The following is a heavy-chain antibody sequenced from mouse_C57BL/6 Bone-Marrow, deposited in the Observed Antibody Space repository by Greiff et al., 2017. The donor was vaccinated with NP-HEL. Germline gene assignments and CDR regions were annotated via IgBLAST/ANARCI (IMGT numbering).Heavy chain of an antibody. Sequence: EVQGVESGGGLVKPGGSLKLSCAASGFTFSSYAMSWVRQTPEKRLEWVATISDGGSYTYYPDNVKGRFTISRDNAKNNLYLQMSHLKSEDTAMYYWARRGSAWFAYWGQGTLVTVSA. CDR3: ARRGSAWFAY. CDR1: GFTFSSYA. V-gene: IGHV5-4*01. CDR2: ISDGGSYT. J-gene: IGHJ3*01.